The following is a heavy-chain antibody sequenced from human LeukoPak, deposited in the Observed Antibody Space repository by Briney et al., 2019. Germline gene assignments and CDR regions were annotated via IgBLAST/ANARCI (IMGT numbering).Heavy chain of an antibody. CDR2: ISGSSSST. CDR3: AKVRMITMIAYDAFDI. J-gene: IGHJ3*02. D-gene: IGHD3-22*01. V-gene: IGHV3-23*01. CDR1: GFTFSSYA. Sequence: GGSLRLSCAASGFTFSSYAMHWVRQAPGKGLEWVSAISGSSSSTYYADSVKGRFTISRDNSKNTLYLQMNSLRAEDTAVYYCAKVRMITMIAYDAFDIWGQGTMVTVSS.